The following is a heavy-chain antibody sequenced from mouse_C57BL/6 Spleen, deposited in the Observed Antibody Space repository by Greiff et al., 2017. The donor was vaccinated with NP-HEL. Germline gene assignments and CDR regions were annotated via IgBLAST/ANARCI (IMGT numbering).Heavy chain of an antibody. D-gene: IGHD1-1*01. J-gene: IGHJ2*01. Sequence: QVQLQQSGAELARPGASVKLSCKASGYTFTSYGISWVKQRTGQGLEWIGEIYPRSGNTYYNEKFKGKATLTADKSSSTAYMELRSLTSEDSAVYFCAREGIYYGSSYCFDYWGQGTTLTVSS. V-gene: IGHV1-81*01. CDR3: AREGIYYGSSYCFDY. CDR2: IYPRSGNT. CDR1: GYTFTSYG.